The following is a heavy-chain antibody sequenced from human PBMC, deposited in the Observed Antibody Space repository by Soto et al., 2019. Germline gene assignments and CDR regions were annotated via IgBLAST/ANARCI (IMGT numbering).Heavy chain of an antibody. CDR3: ARERHYYAFDI. CDR2: INWKSDI. V-gene: IGHV3-9*01. Sequence: PGGSLRLSCAVSGFTFDDNAMHWVRQAPEKGLEWVSGINWKSDIGYVDSVKGRFTISRDNAKNSLYLQMNSLRAEDTAVYYCARERHYYAFDIWGQGTMVTVSS. CDR1: GFTFDDNA. D-gene: IGHD3-10*01. J-gene: IGHJ3*02.